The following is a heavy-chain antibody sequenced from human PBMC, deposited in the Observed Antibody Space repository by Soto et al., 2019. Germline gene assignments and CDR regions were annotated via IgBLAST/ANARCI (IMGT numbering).Heavy chain of an antibody. Sequence: QVQLVQSGAEVKKPGASVKVSCKASGYTFTSYDINWVRQATGQRLEWMGWMNPNSGSTGYAQKFQGRVTMTRNTSISTAYMELSSLRSEDTAVYYCARDLGIQLRAAGWADYYYYGMDVWGQGTTVTVSS. CDR2: MNPNSGST. D-gene: IGHD5-18*01. CDR3: ARDLGIQLRAAGWADYYYYGMDV. CDR1: GYTFTSYD. V-gene: IGHV1-8*01. J-gene: IGHJ6*02.